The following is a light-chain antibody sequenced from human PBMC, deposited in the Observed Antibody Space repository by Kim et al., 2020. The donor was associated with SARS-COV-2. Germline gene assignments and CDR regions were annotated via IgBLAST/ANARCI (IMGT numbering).Light chain of an antibody. J-gene: IGLJ1*01. V-gene: IGLV3-19*01. Sequence: GRTVTLPCRGDSLRGLYASCYQQMPGQAPVLVSYGKNNGPSGLPGPFSGSCSGNPASMTITGAQAEEEADYCCNSRDSSGNHHYVFGTGTKVTVL. CDR3: NSRDSSGNHHYV. CDR1: SLRGLY. CDR2: GKN.